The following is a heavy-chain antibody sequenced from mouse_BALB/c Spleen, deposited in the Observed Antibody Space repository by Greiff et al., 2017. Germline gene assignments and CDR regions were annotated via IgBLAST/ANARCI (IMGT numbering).Heavy chain of an antibody. CDR1: GYSITSDYA. CDR3: AREGTGRDYYAMDY. D-gene: IGHD4-1*01. J-gene: IGHJ4*01. V-gene: IGHV3-2*02. Sequence: EVKLQESGPGLVKPSQSLSLTCTVTGYSITSDYAWNWIRQFPGNKLEWMGYISYSGSTSYNPSLKSRISITRDTSKNQFFLQLNSVTTEDTATYYCAREGTGRDYYAMDYWGQGTSVTVSS. CDR2: ISYSGST.